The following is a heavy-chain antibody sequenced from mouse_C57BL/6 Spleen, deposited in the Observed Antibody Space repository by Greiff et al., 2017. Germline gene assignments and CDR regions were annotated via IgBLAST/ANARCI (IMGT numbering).Heavy chain of an antibody. CDR1: GYAFTNYL. V-gene: IGHV1-54*01. Sequence: VQLQQSGAELVRPGTSVKVSCKASGYAFTNYLIEWVKQRPGQGLEWIGVINPGSGGTNYNEKFKGKATLTADKSSSTAYMQLSSLTSEDSAVYFCARAAGEIGPDYYAMDYWGQGTSVTVSS. CDR3: ARAAGEIGPDYYAMDY. D-gene: IGHD2-14*01. J-gene: IGHJ4*01. CDR2: INPGSGGT.